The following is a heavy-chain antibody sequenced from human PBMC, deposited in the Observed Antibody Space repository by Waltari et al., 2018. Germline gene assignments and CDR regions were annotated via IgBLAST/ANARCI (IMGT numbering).Heavy chain of an antibody. D-gene: IGHD6-6*01. Sequence: QVQLQQWGAGLLKPSETLSLTCAVYGGSFSGYYWSWIRQPPGKGLEWIGEINHSGSSNYNPSLKSRVTISVDTSKNQFSLKLGSVSAADTAVYYCARIFGQLGYYFDYWGQGTLVTVSS. CDR1: GGSFSGYY. J-gene: IGHJ4*02. CDR2: INHSGSS. V-gene: IGHV4-34*01. CDR3: ARIFGQLGYYFDY.